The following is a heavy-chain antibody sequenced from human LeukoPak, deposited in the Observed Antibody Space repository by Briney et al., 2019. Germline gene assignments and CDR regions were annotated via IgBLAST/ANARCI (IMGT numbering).Heavy chain of an antibody. Sequence: SETLSLTCTVSGYSISSGYYWGWIRQPPGKGLEWIGSIYHSGSTYYNPSLKSRVTISVDTSKNLFSLKLSSVTAADTAVYYCAKGDPYDYWGQGTLVTVSS. CDR1: GYSISSGYY. CDR2: IYHSGST. V-gene: IGHV4-38-2*02. CDR3: AKGDPYDY. J-gene: IGHJ4*02.